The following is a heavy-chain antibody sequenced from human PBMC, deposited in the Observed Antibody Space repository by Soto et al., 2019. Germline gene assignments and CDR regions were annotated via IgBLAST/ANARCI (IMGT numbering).Heavy chain of an antibody. V-gene: IGHV5-51*01. J-gene: IGHJ6*02. Sequence: GESLKISCKGSGYSFTSYWIGWVRQMPGKGLEWMGIIYPGDSDTRYSPSFQGQVTISADKSISTAYLQWSSLKASDTAMHYCARLSGLLWFGELLYGMDVWGQGTTVTVSS. CDR3: ARLSGLLWFGELLYGMDV. D-gene: IGHD3-10*01. CDR1: GYSFTSYW. CDR2: IYPGDSDT.